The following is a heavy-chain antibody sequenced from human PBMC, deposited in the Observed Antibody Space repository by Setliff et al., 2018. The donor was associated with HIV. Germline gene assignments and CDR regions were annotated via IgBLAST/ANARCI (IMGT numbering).Heavy chain of an antibody. V-gene: IGHV1-2*04. Sequence: ASVKVSCKASGYTFTGYYMHWVRQAPGQGLEWMGWINPNSGGTNYAQKFQGWVTMTRDTSISTAYMGLSRLRSDDTAVYYCARDGAHCGGDCPYYYYYGMDVWGQGTTVTVSS. J-gene: IGHJ6*02. CDR3: ARDGAHCGGDCPYYYYYGMDV. CDR1: GYTFTGYY. CDR2: INPNSGGT. D-gene: IGHD2-21*02.